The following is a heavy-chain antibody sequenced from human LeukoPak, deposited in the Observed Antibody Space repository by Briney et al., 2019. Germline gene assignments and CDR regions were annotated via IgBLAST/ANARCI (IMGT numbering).Heavy chain of an antibody. CDR1: GFTFSSYE. J-gene: IGHJ4*02. D-gene: IGHD5-24*01. Sequence: GGSLRLSCAASGFTFSSYEMNWVRQAPGKGLEWVSFINSSGNTMYYADSVKGRFTISRDNAKKSLYLQMNSLRGEDTAVYYCARDGYNWDYWGQGTLVTVSS. V-gene: IGHV3-48*01. CDR2: INSSGNTM. CDR3: ARDGYNWDY.